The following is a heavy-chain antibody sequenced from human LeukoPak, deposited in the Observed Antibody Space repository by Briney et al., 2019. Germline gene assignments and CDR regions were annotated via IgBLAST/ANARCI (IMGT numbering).Heavy chain of an antibody. CDR3: ARDVVATGGYY. CDR2: IKSKTDGGTT. D-gene: IGHD7-27*01. J-gene: IGHJ4*02. V-gene: IGHV3-15*01. Sequence: GGSLRLSCAASGFTFSNAWMSWVRQAPGKGLEWVGRIKSKTDGGTTDYAAPVKGRFTISRDDSKNTLYLQMNSLRADDTAVYYCARDVVATGGYYWGQGTLVTVSS. CDR1: GFTFSNAW.